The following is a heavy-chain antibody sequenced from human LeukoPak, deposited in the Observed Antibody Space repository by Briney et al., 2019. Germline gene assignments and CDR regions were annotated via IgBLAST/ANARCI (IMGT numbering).Heavy chain of an antibody. D-gene: IGHD3-22*01. Sequence: GASVKVSCKASGGTFSSYAISWVRQAPGQGLEWMGRIIPILGIANYAQKFQGRVTITADKSTSTAYMELSSLRSEDTAVYYCARRGYYDSSGYYDYWGQGTPVTVSS. CDR1: GGTFSSYA. J-gene: IGHJ4*02. CDR2: IIPILGIA. CDR3: ARRGYYDSSGYYDY. V-gene: IGHV1-69*04.